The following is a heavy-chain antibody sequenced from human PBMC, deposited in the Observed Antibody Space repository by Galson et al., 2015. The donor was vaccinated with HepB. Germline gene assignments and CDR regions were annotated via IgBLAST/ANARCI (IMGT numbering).Heavy chain of an antibody. CDR1: GGTFSSYA. CDR3: ARADPRLQRKYYFDY. Sequence: SVKVSCKASGGTFSSYAISWVRQAPGQGLEWMGGIIPIFGTANYAQKFQGRVTITADESTSTAYMELSSLRSEDTAVYYCARADPRLQRKYYFDYWGQGTLVTVSS. J-gene: IGHJ4*02. V-gene: IGHV1-69*13. D-gene: IGHD4-11*01. CDR2: IIPIFGTA.